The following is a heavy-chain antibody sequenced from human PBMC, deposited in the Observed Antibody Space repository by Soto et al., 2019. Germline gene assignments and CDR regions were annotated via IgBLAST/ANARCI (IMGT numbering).Heavy chain of an antibody. CDR1: RFIFSSYG. V-gene: IGHV3-23*01. CDR3: AKSPVEYGTFDY. D-gene: IGHD4-17*01. Sequence: EVQVLESGGGLIQPGGTLRLSCAASRFIFSSYGMSWVRQAPGKGLEWVSGISGSGGSTWYADSVKGRFTISRDNSKKILYLQMSSLRVDDTAVYYCAKSPVEYGTFDYWGQGTLVTVSS. CDR2: ISGSGGST. J-gene: IGHJ4*02.